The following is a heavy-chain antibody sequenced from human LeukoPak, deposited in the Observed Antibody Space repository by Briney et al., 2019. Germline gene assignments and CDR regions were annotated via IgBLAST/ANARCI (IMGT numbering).Heavy chain of an antibody. CDR1: GFNFSSYT. D-gene: IGHD5-18*01. Sequence: GGSLRLSCTASGFNFSSYTMKWVRQAPGKGLEWVSSISGSGNYIYYAESLKGRFTVYRDSAKKSLYLQMNSLRADDTAMFFCARGAPKRGYTFGFDFWGQGTLVTVSS. CDR2: ISGSGNYI. V-gene: IGHV3-21*01. CDR3: ARGAPKRGYTFGFDF. J-gene: IGHJ5*01.